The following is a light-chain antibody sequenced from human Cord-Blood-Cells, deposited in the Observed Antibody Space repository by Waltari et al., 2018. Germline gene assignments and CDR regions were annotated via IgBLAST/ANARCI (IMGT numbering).Light chain of an antibody. CDR2: DFS. V-gene: IGLV2-14*01. CDR3: SSYTSSSTYV. CDR1: SSDFGGYNY. Sequence: QSALTQPASVSGSPGQSLTIPCTGTSSDFGGYNYVSWYQAHPGKAPKLMVYDFSNRPSGGSNRFSGSKSGNTASLTISGLQAEDEADYYCSSYTSSSTYVFGTGTKVTVL. J-gene: IGLJ1*01.